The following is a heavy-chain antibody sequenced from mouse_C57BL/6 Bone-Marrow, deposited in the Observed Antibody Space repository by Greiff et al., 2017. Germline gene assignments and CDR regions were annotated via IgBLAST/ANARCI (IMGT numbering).Heavy chain of an antibody. Sequence: QVQLQQPGAELVKPGASVKLSCKASGYTFTSYWMQWVKPRPGQGLEWIGEIDPSDSYTNYNQKFKGKATLTVDKSSSTAYMQLSSLTSEDSAVYYCASTVVARGDYWGQGTTLTVSS. D-gene: IGHD1-1*01. CDR1: GYTFTSYW. V-gene: IGHV1-50*01. CDR3: ASTVVARGDY. J-gene: IGHJ2*01. CDR2: IDPSDSYT.